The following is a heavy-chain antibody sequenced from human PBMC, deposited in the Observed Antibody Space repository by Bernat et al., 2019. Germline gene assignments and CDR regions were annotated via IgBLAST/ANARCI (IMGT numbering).Heavy chain of an antibody. CDR2: IWYDGSNK. CDR1: GFTFISYG. Sequence: QVQLVESGGGVVQPGRSLRLSCAASGFTFISYGMHWVRQAPGKGLEWVAVIWYDGSNKYYADSVKGRFTISRDNSKNTLYLQMNSLRAEDTAVYYCAKGAVVAAWYYFDYWGQGTLVTVSS. D-gene: IGHD2-15*01. CDR3: AKGAVVAAWYYFDY. J-gene: IGHJ4*02. V-gene: IGHV3-33*06.